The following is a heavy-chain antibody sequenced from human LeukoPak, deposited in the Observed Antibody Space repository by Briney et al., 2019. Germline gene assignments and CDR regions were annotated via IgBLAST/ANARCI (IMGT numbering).Heavy chain of an antibody. CDR2: ISGYNGNT. CDR1: GYIFTMYG. CDR3: ATVFEYGEESFFDS. J-gene: IGHJ4*02. D-gene: IGHD4/OR15-4a*01. Sequence: GASVKVSCRASGYIFTMYGISWVRQAPGQGLEWVGWISGYNGNTDYAQKLQGRVTMTTDTSTRTVYMELRSLRSEDTAVYYCATVFEYGEESFFDSWGQGTLVTVSS. V-gene: IGHV1-18*01.